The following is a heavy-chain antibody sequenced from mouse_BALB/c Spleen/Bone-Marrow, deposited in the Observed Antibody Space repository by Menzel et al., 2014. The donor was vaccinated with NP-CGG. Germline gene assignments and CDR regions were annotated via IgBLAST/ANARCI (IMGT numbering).Heavy chain of an antibody. CDR1: GFTFSGFG. J-gene: IGHJ1*01. CDR3: ARSGITTGSYWYFDI. V-gene: IGHV5-17*02. Sequence: EVQLVESGGGLVQPGGSRKLSCAASGFTFSGFGMHWVRQAPEKGLEWVAYISRGSSTIYYADTVKGRFTISRDNPKNTLFLQMTSLRSEDTATYYCARSGITTGSYWYFDIWGAGTTVTVSS. D-gene: IGHD1-1*01. CDR2: ISRGSSTI.